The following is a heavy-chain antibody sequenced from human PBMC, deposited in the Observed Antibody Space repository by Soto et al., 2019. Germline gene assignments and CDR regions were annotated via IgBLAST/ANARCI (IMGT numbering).Heavy chain of an antibody. CDR1: GFVFKNYE. Sequence: GGSLRLSCVASGFVFKNYEMNWVRQAPGKGLEWISYISNSGNTIYVADSMRGRFTISRDDAKNSLFLQMNSLRADDTAVYYCARDIDNRDYYYGLDVWGQGTTVTVSS. CDR2: ISNSGNTI. V-gene: IGHV3-48*03. D-gene: IGHD1-20*01. J-gene: IGHJ6*02. CDR3: ARDIDNRDYYYGLDV.